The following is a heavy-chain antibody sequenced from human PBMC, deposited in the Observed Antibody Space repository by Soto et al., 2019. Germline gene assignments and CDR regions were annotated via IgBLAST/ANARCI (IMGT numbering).Heavy chain of an antibody. Sequence: QVQLVQSGAEVKKPGSSVKVSCKASGGTFSSYAISWVRQAPGQGLEWMGGIIPIFGTPNYAQKFQGRVTITADESTSTAYMERGSLRSEDTAVYYCAKDRGYSYGNYYYYGMDVWGQGTTVTVSS. D-gene: IGHD5-18*01. CDR3: AKDRGYSYGNYYYYGMDV. CDR1: GGTFSSYA. V-gene: IGHV1-69*12. J-gene: IGHJ6*02. CDR2: IIPIFGTP.